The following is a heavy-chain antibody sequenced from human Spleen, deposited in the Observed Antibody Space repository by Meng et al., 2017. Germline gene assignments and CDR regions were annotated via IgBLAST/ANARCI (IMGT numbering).Heavy chain of an antibody. CDR3: ARERYDGRNYAFDP. J-gene: IGHJ5*01. CDR1: GFSFSDYY. D-gene: IGHD3-10*01. CDR2: TSCSGSTK. Sequence: GESLKISCSASGFSFSDYYMSWIPQAPGKGLEWVSYTSCSGSTKFYADSVKARFTISRDDAKTSLHLQMNSLRAEGTAVYYCARERYDGRNYAFDPWGQGTKVTGSS. V-gene: IGHV3-11*01.